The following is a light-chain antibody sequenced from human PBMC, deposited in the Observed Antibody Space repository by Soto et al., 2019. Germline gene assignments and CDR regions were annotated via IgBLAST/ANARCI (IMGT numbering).Light chain of an antibody. J-gene: IGKJ4*02. CDR3: QKHSSVPFT. Sequence: DIQMTQSPSFLSASVGDRVTITCRASQGISNSLAWYNHKPGKVPKLLIYAASTLHSGVPSRFSGSGSVTDFTLTISSLPPEDVAVYYCQKHSSVPFTVGGGTKVEIK. CDR2: AAS. CDR1: QGISNS. V-gene: IGKV1-27*01.